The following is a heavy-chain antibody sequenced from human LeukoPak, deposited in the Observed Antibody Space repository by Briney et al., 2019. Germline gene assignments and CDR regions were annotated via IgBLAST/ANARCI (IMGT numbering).Heavy chain of an antibody. Sequence: PSETLSLTCTVSGGSFSSSSYYWGWIRQPPGKGLEWIGNIYDSGSTYYNPSLKSRVTISVDTSKNQFSLRLSPVTAADTAVYYCARGGKAAVRFDLWGRGTLVTVSS. CDR3: ARGGKAAVRFDL. CDR1: GGSFSSSSYY. D-gene: IGHD2-15*01. J-gene: IGHJ2*01. CDR2: IYDSGST. V-gene: IGHV4-39*01.